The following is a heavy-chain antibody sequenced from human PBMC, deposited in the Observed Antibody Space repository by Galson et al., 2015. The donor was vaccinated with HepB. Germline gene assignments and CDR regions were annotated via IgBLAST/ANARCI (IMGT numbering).Heavy chain of an antibody. J-gene: IGHJ4*02. CDR2: IWYGGSHQ. CDR1: GFTFSGYG. D-gene: IGHD3-22*01. CDR3: ARVAGNGYSQLDY. Sequence: SLRLSCAASSGFTFSGYGVHWVRQPPGKGLEWVAVIWYGGSHQYYADSVKGRSTISRDDSKSTVFLQLNSLRAEDTAVYYCARVAGNGYSQLDYWGLGTLVTVSS. V-gene: IGHV3-33*01.